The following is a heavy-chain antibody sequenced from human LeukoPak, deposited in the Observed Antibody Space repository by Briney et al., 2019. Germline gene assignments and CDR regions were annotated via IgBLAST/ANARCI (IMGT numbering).Heavy chain of an antibody. CDR1: GFTFSSYG. CDR2: IWYDGSNK. V-gene: IGHV3-33*06. Sequence: RGSLRLSCAASGFTFSSYGMHWVRQAPGKGLEWVAVIWYDGSNKYYADSVKGRFTISRDNSKNTLYLQMNSLRAEDTAVYYCAKDHQTGKLDYWGQGTLVTVSS. J-gene: IGHJ4*02. D-gene: IGHD1-1*01. CDR3: AKDHQTGKLDY.